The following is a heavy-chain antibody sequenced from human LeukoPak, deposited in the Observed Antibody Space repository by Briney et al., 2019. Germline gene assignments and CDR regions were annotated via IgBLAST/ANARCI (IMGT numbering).Heavy chain of an antibody. Sequence: GGSLRLSCAASGFTVSSNYMSWVRQAPGKGLEWVSVTVSGGSSYYADSVKGRFTISRDNSKNTLYLQMNSLRADDTAVYYCAQSSVGATEADFDCWGQGTLVTVSS. CDR2: TVSGGSS. CDR1: GFTVSSNY. V-gene: IGHV3-53*01. CDR3: AQSSVGATEADFDC. D-gene: IGHD1-26*01. J-gene: IGHJ4*02.